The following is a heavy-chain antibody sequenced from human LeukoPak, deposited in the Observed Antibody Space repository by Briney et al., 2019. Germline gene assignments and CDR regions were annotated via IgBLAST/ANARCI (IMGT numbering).Heavy chain of an antibody. V-gene: IGHV4-59*11. CDR3: ARAYYGSGSYYNYFYYGVDV. J-gene: IGHJ6*02. CDR2: ISYSGST. CDR1: GAPISSHY. D-gene: IGHD3-10*01. Sequence: PSETLSLTCTVSGAPISSHYWTWIRQSPGKGLEWIGYISYSGSTNSDPSLRCRVTISLDSSKKQFSLRLTSVTAADTAVYYCARAYYGSGSYYNYFYYGVDVWGQGTTVTVSS.